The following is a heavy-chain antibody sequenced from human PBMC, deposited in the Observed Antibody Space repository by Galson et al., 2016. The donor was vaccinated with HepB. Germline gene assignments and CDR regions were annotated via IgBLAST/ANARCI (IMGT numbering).Heavy chain of an antibody. D-gene: IGHD5/OR15-5a*01. CDR1: GDSISSGHW. J-gene: IGHJ4*02. Sequence: SETLSLTCSVSGDSISSGHWWSWVRQPPGKVLQWIGEIDHSGSTNYNPSLKGRVNMSVDRSKSQFSLTLSSVTAVDTALYYCARDTRGSTLDIWGQGILVTVSS. V-gene: IGHV4-4*02. CDR2: IDHSGST. CDR3: ARDTRGSTLDI.